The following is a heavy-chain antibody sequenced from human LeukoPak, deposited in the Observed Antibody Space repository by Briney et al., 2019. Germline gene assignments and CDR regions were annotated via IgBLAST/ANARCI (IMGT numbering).Heavy chain of an antibody. Sequence: ASVTVSCKASGYSFTNYYMHWVRQAPGQGLEWMGIINPSGGSTTNAQKFQGRVTMTRDTSTTTVYMELSSLRSDDTAMYYCARDERDVVVVPGAMPYWGQGTLVTVSS. V-gene: IGHV1-46*01. CDR2: INPSGGST. CDR3: ARDERDVVVVPGAMPY. J-gene: IGHJ4*02. CDR1: GYSFTNYY. D-gene: IGHD2-2*01.